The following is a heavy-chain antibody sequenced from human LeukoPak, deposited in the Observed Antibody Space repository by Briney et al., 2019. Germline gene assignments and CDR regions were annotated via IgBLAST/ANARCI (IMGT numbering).Heavy chain of an antibody. CDR1: GGSISSGGYY. CDR2: IYYSGST. J-gene: IGHJ4*02. V-gene: IGHV4-61*08. CDR3: ARALHESPPWDY. Sequence: PSETLSLTCTVSGGSISSGGYYWSWIRQHPGKGLEWIGYIYYSGSTNYNPSLKSRVTISVDTSKNQFSLRLSSVTAADTAVYYCARALHESPPWDYWGQGTLVTVSS.